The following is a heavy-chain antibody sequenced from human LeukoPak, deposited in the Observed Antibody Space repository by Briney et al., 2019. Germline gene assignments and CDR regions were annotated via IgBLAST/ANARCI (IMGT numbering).Heavy chain of an antibody. J-gene: IGHJ6*02. Sequence: SETLSLTCTVSGGSISGYYWSWIRQPPGKGLEWIGYVHSGGSTTYSPSLRSRVTISVDTSRNQFSLRLSSVTAADTAVYYCAREDPQTTVPEGMDVWGHGTTVIVSS. CDR1: GGSISGYY. CDR3: AREDPQTTVPEGMDV. D-gene: IGHD4-17*01. CDR2: VHSGGST. V-gene: IGHV4-59*01.